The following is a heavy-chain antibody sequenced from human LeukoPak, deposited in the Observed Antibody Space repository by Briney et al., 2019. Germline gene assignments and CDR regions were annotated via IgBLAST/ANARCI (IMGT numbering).Heavy chain of an antibody. Sequence: ASVKVSCKASGYTFISYGISWVRQAPGQGLEWMGWISAYNGNTNYAQKLQGRVTMTTDTSTSTAYMELRSLRSDDTAVYYCAREGEPTVTSYYYYYYMDVWGKGTTVTVSS. CDR1: GYTFISYG. D-gene: IGHD4-17*01. CDR3: AREGEPTVTSYYYYYYMDV. J-gene: IGHJ6*03. CDR2: ISAYNGNT. V-gene: IGHV1-18*01.